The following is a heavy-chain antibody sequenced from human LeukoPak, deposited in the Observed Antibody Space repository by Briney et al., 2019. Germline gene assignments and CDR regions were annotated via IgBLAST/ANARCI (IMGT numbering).Heavy chain of an antibody. CDR3: AKEGSGWYYLDY. V-gene: IGHV3-30*02. D-gene: IGHD6-19*01. Sequence: GGSLRLSCAASGFRFSSYDIHWVRQAPGKGLEWVTFIESDGTKEYYADSVKGRFTISSDNFKNTVYVQMNTLRAEDTAVYYCAKEGSGWYYLDYWGQGTVVTVSS. CDR1: GFRFSSYD. CDR2: IESDGTKE. J-gene: IGHJ4*02.